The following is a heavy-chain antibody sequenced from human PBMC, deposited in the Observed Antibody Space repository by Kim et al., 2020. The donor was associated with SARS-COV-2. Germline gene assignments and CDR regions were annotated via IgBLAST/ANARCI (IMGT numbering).Heavy chain of an antibody. D-gene: IGHD3-9*01. J-gene: IGHJ6*02. V-gene: IGHV1-46*01. Sequence: ASVKVSCKASGYTFTSYYMHWVRQAPGQGLEWMGIINPSGGSTSYAQKFQGRVTMTRDTSTSTVYMELSSLRSEDTAVYYCASRSEPNLHLTDWLLRDYYYYGMDVWGQGTTVTVSS. CDR3: ASRSEPNLHLTDWLLRDYYYYGMDV. CDR1: GYTFTSYY. CDR2: INPSGGST.